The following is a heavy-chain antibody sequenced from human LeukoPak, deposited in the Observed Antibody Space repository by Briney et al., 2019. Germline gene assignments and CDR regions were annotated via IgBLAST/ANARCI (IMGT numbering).Heavy chain of an antibody. J-gene: IGHJ4*02. CDR3: ARGEELAFDY. V-gene: IGHV4-39*02. CDR1: GGSISASSFY. D-gene: IGHD6-13*01. Sequence: SETLSLTCTVSGGSISASSFYWGWIRQPPGKGLQWIATISYSGITYYNPSLRSRVTISVDTSKNHFSLKVNSLTAADTAVYYCARGEELAFDYWGQGTLVTVSS. CDR2: ISYSGIT.